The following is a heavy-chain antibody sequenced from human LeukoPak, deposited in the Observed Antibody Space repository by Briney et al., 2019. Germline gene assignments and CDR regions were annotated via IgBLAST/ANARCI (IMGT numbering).Heavy chain of an antibody. D-gene: IGHD6-13*01. CDR3: ATYSSSWYGGQEYFDY. J-gene: IGHJ4*02. CDR1: GGSISSSSYY. V-gene: IGHV4-39*01. CDR2: IYYSGST. Sequence: SETLSLTCTVSGGSISSSSYYWGWIRQPPGKGLEGIGSIYYSGSTYYDPSLKSRVTISVDTSKNQFSLKLSSVTAADTAVYYCATYSSSWYGGQEYFDYWGQGTLVTVSS.